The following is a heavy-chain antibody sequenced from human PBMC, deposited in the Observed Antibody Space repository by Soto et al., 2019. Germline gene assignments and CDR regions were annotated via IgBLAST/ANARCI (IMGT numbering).Heavy chain of an antibody. CDR1: GGTFSSA. V-gene: IGHV1-69*06. D-gene: IGHD2-2*02. CDR2: IIPIFGTA. Sequence: QVQLVQSGAEVKKPGSSVKVSCKASGGTFSSAISWVRQAPGQGLEWMGGIIPIFGTANYAQKFQGRVTITADKSTSTAYMELRSLRSAGTAVYYCARSAQCTSPSCYTGIFDYWGQGTLVTVSP. CDR3: ARSAQCTSPSCYTGIFDY. J-gene: IGHJ4*02.